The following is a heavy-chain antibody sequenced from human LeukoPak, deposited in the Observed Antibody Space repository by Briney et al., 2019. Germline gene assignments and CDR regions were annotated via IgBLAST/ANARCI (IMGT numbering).Heavy chain of an antibody. V-gene: IGHV4-38-2*02. Sequence: SETLSLTGTVSGYSISNPYYWGWIRQPPGKGLEWIGSIYHSGSTYYNPSLKSRVTISVDTSKNQFSLKLNSVTAADTAVYYCATDSIHRRTTPFDYWGQGTLVTVSS. CDR3: ATDSIHRRTTPFDY. CDR1: GYSISNPYY. D-gene: IGHD1-7*01. J-gene: IGHJ4*02. CDR2: IYHSGST.